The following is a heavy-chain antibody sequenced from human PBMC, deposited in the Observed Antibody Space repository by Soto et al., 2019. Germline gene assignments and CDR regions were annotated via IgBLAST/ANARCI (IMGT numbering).Heavy chain of an antibody. V-gene: IGHV3-23*01. CDR3: AKGQGFIVGPIDY. D-gene: IGHD1-26*01. CDR2: ISGTGGTT. J-gene: IGHJ4*02. Sequence: PGGSLRLSCAASGFTFISYAMNWVRQAPGKGLEWVSAISGTGGTTYYADSVKGRFIISRDNSKNTVFLQMNSLGVDDTAIYYCAKGQGFIVGPIDYWGQGALVTVSS. CDR1: GFTFISYA.